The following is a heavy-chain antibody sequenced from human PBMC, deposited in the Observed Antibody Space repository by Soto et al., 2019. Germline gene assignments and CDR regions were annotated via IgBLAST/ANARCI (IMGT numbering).Heavy chain of an antibody. V-gene: IGHV1-18*01. CDR2: ISAYNGKR. Sequence: QGQLLQSGDEVKKPGASVRVSCRASGYDFTSYGISWVRQAPGXXXXWVSWISAYNGKRDTAQKFQGRVTMTLDTSTDTAHMELGDLTSADTAVYYCARGRIVASIHDAFEIWGQGTMVAVSS. D-gene: IGHD2-21*01. CDR1: GYDFTSYG. J-gene: IGHJ3*02. CDR3: ARGRIVASIHDAFEI.